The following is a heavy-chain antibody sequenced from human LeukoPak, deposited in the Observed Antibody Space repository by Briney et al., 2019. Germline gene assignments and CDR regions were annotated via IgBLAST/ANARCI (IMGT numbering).Heavy chain of an antibody. Sequence: ASVKVSCKASGYTFTDYYIHWLRQAPGPGLEWVGWINPYTGDTNYAQKFQDMVTMTRATSVNTAYMELSSLRSDDTAVYYCARLYINDDAFDVWGQGTMVTVSS. CDR3: ARLYINDDAFDV. D-gene: IGHD1-1*01. V-gene: IGHV1-2*02. CDR1: GYTFTDYY. J-gene: IGHJ3*01. CDR2: INPYTGDT.